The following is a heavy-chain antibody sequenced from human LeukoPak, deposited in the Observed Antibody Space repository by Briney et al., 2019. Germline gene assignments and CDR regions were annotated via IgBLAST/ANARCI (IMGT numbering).Heavy chain of an antibody. V-gene: IGHV3-23*01. CDR3: ASTPPGILTGYWGYFDY. J-gene: IGHJ4*02. CDR1: GFTFSSYS. D-gene: IGHD3-9*01. Sequence: PGGSLRLSCAASGFTFSSYSMNWVRQAPGKGLEWVSAISGSGGSTYYADSVKGRFTISRDNSKNTLYLQMNSLRAEDTAVYYCASTPPGILTGYWGYFDYWGQGTLVTVSS. CDR2: ISGSGGST.